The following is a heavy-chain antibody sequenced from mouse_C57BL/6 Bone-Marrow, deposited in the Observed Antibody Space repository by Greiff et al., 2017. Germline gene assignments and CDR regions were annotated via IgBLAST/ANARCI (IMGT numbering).Heavy chain of an antibody. J-gene: IGHJ2*01. CDR3: TRSNSYYGSSYGFDY. D-gene: IGHD1-1*01. CDR1: GYTFTDYE. CDR2: IDPETGGT. V-gene: IGHV1-15*01. Sequence: QVQLKQSGAELVRPGASVTLSCKASGYTFTDYEMHWVKQTPVHGLEWIGAIDPETGGTAYNQKFKGTAILTADQSSSTAYMELRSLTSEDSAVYYGTRSNSYYGSSYGFDYWGQGTTLTVSS.